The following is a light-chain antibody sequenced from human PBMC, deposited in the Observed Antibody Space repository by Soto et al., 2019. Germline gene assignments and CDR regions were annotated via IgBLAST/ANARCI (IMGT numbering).Light chain of an antibody. CDR2: DSS. Sequence: EVVLIQSPATLSLSPGERATLSCSASQSVSSYLAWYQQKPGQAPRLLSYDSSNRATGIPARFSGSGSGTDFTLTISSLEPEDFATYYCQHYNSYSEALGQGTK. V-gene: IGKV3-11*01. CDR3: QHYNSYSEA. CDR1: QSVSSY. J-gene: IGKJ1*01.